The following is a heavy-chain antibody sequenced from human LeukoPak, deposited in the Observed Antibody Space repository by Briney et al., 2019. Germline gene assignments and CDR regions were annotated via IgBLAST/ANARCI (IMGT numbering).Heavy chain of an antibody. V-gene: IGHV1-24*01. CDR2: FDVIDGET. J-gene: IGHJ4*02. Sequence: ASVKVSCTVSGSSLTELSPYWVRQAPGKGLEWMGGFDVIDGETFYAQKFQGRVTMTEDSSTDTAYMELRSLTSDDTAFYYCAAGRPYSLLDYWGQGTLVTVSS. CDR3: AAGRPYSLLDY. CDR1: GSSLTELS. D-gene: IGHD5-18*01.